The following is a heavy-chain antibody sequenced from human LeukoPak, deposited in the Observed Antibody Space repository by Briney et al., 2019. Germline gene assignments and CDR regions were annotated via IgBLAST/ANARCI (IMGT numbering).Heavy chain of an antibody. D-gene: IGHD4-17*01. V-gene: IGHV3-7*01. CDR1: GFTFSTYW. J-gene: IGHJ5*02. CDR3: ARDRADYGDRRTYNWFDP. CDR2: IKQDGSEK. Sequence: GGSLRLSCEASGFTFSTYWMSWVRQAPGKGLEWVANIKQDGSEKYYVDSLRGRFTISRDNAKNSLYLQMNSLRAEDTAVYYCARDRADYGDRRTYNWFDPRGQGTLVTVSS.